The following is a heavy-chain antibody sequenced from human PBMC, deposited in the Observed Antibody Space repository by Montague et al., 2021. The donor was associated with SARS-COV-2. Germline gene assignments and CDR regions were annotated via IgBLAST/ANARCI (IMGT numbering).Heavy chain of an antibody. CDR3: TRAGWGGQDY. V-gene: IGHV6-1*01. J-gene: IGHJ4*02. CDR1: GDSDSSNCVS. Sequence: CAISGDSDSSNCVSRNWIRQSPSRGLEWLGRTYYRSKWPNEYALSVNSRITITPDTSKNQLSLQLTSVTPEDTAVYYCTRAGWGGQDYWGQGSLVTVSS. CDR2: TYYRSKWPN. D-gene: IGHD3-10*01.